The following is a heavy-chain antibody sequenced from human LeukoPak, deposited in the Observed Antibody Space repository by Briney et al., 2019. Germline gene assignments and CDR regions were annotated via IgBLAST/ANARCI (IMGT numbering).Heavy chain of an antibody. V-gene: IGHV3-9*01. CDR3: AKARDRNWFDP. J-gene: IGHJ5*02. CDR2: ISWNSGSI. Sequence: PGGSLRLSCAASGFTFDDYAMHWVRQAPGKGLEWVSGISWNSGSIGYADSVKGRFTISRDNAKNSLYLQMISLRAEDTALYYCAKARDRNWFDPWGQGTLVTVSS. CDR1: GFTFDDYA. D-gene: IGHD3-16*02.